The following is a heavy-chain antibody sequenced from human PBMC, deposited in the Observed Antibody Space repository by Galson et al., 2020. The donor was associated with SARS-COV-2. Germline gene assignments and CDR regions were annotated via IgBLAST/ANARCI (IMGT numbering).Heavy chain of an antibody. CDR2: INHSGST. CDR3: ARGQSVVVGANGTTYYYYYGMDV. J-gene: IGHJ6*02. CDR1: GGSFSGYY. D-gene: IGHD2-2*01. Sequence: SETLSLTCAIYGGSFSGYYWSWIRQPPGKGLEWIGEINHSGSTNYNPSLKSRVTISVDTSKNQFSLKLSSVTAADTAVYYCARGQSVVVGANGTTYYYYYGMDVWGQGTTVTVSS. V-gene: IGHV4-34*01.